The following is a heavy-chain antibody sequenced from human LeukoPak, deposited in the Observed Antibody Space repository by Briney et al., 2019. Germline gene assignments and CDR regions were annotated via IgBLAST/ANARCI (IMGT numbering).Heavy chain of an antibody. CDR3: AITYYDFWSGYGLDY. CDR1: GGSFSGYY. CDR2: INHSGST. V-gene: IGHV4-34*01. Sequence: SETLSLTCAVYGGSFSGYYWSWIRQPPGKGLEWIGEINHSGSTNYNPSLKSRVTMSVDTSKNQFSLKLSSVTAADTAVYYCAITYYDFWSGYGLDYWGQGTLVTVSS. J-gene: IGHJ4*02. D-gene: IGHD3-3*01.